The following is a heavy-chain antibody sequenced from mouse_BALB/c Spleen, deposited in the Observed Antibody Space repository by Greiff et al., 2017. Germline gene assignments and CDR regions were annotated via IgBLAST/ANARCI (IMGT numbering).Heavy chain of an antibody. CDR1: GFTFSSYT. Sequence: EVMLVESGGGLVKPGGSLKLSCAASGFTFSSYTMSWVRQTPEKRLEWVATISSGGSYTYYPDSVTGRFTISRDNAKNTLYLQMSSLKSEDTAMYYCTRADGYFDYWGQGTTLTVSS. CDR3: TRADGYFDY. V-gene: IGHV5-6-4*01. D-gene: IGHD2-3*01. CDR2: ISSGGSYT. J-gene: IGHJ2*01.